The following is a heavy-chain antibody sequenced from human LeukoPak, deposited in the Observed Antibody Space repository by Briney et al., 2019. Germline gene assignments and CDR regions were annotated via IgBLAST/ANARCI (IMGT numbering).Heavy chain of an antibody. D-gene: IGHD3-16*01. CDR3: ARHDSERAISGMDV. CDR2: LYTSGST. V-gene: IGHV4-4*08. CDR1: GGSISGYC. J-gene: IGHJ6*02. Sequence: PSETLSLTCTVSGGSISGYCWSWIRQPPGKGLEWIGFLYTSGSTYYNPSLKSRVTISVDTSKNQFSLKLSSVTAADTAVYYCARHDSERAISGMDVWGQGTTVTVSS.